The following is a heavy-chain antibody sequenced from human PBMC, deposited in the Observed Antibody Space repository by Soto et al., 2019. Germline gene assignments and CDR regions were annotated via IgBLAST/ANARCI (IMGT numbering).Heavy chain of an antibody. J-gene: IGHJ6*02. D-gene: IGHD3-9*01. V-gene: IGHV4-38-2*01. CDR2: IYHSGST. Sequence: SETLSLTCAVSGYSISSGYYWGWIRQPPGKGLEWIGSIYHSGSTYYNPSLKSRVTISVDTSKNQFSLKLSSVTAADTAVYYCAKPHYDILTGLWEPDYYYGMDVWGQGTTVTVSS. CDR1: GYSISSGYY. CDR3: AKPHYDILTGLWEPDYYYGMDV.